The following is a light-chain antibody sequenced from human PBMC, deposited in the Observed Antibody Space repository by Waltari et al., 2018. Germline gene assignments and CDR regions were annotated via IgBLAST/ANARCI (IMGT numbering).Light chain of an antibody. J-gene: IGLJ2*01. CDR3: QAWDSNTHVV. CDR1: RLEDQF. V-gene: IGLV3-1*01. CDR2: KDP. Sequence: SLELTQPPSVSVSPGQTASISCSGHRLEDQFVCWYQQKPGQSPLLVIYKDPKRPSEIPERYSGSNSGHTATLTISGTQAVDEADYYCQAWDSNTHVVFGGGTKLTVL.